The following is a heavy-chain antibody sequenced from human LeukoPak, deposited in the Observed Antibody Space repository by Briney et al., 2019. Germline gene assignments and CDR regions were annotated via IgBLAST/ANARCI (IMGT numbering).Heavy chain of an antibody. CDR3: AKTPEYYDFWSGYYGYYFDY. CDR2: FSGSGGST. CDR1: EFTFSSYA. J-gene: IGHJ4*02. V-gene: IGHV3-23*01. Sequence: GSLRLSFAASEFTFSSYAMGWGRQAPGKGLEWVSAFSGSGGSTYYADSVKGRFTISRDNSKNTLYLQMNSLRAEDTAVYYCAKTPEYYDFWSGYYGYYFDYWGQGTLVTVSS. D-gene: IGHD3-3*01.